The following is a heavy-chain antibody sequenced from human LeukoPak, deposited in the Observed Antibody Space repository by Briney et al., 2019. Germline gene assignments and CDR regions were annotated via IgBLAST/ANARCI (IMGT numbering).Heavy chain of an antibody. CDR2: INHSGST. D-gene: IGHD3-3*01. V-gene: IGHV4-34*01. CDR1: GGSFSGYY. CDR3: ARAAHDFWSGYSYYFDY. Sequence: SETLSLTXAVYGGSFSGYYWSWIRQPPGKGLEWIGEINHSGSTNYNPSLKSRVTISVDTSKNQFSLKLSSVPAADTAVYYCARAAHDFWSGYSYYFDYWGQGTLVTVSS. J-gene: IGHJ4*02.